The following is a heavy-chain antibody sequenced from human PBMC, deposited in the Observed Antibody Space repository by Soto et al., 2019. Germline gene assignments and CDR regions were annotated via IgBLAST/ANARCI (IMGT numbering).Heavy chain of an antibody. CDR1: GFTFSSYA. CDR2: ISYDGSNK. D-gene: IGHD4-17*01. Sequence: QVQLVESGGGVVQPGRSLRLSCAASGFTFSSYAMHWVRQAPGKGLEWVAVISYDGSNKYYADSVKGRFTISRDNSKNTLYLQMNSLRAEDTALYYCTRQVLDYVLSGLAYWGQGTLVTVSS. J-gene: IGHJ4*02. CDR3: TRQVLDYVLSGLAY. V-gene: IGHV3-30-3*01.